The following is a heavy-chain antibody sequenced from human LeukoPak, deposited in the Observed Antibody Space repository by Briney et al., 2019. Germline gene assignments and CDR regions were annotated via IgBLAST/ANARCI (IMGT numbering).Heavy chain of an antibody. D-gene: IGHD1-26*01. CDR1: GYTFTGYY. V-gene: IGHV1-2*02. J-gene: IGHJ4*02. CDR2: INPNSGGT. Sequence: ASVKVSCKASGYTFTGYYMHWVRQAPGQGLEWMGWINPNSGGTNYAQKFQGRVTMTRDTSISTAYMELSRLRSDDTAVYYCARDRGEWELPQPDYWGQGTLVTVSS. CDR3: ARDRGEWELPQPDY.